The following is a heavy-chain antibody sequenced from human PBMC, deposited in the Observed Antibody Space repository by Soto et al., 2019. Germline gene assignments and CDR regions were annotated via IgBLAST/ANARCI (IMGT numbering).Heavy chain of an antibody. D-gene: IGHD3-10*01. J-gene: IGHJ4*02. CDR1: GDTFTFYS. CDR3: ASSYGSGSRAFDY. CDR2: INPILSMS. Sequence: QVQLVQSGAEVKRPGSSVKVSCKASGDTFTFYSINWVRQAPGLGLEWMGRINPILSMSTYAQRFQGRVTMTADKSTSTAYIELSTLRSEETAIYYCASSYGSGSRAFDYWGQGALVTVSS. V-gene: IGHV1-69*02.